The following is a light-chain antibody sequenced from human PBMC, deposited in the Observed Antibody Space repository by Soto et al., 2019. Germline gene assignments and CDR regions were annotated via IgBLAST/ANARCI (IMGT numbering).Light chain of an antibody. J-gene: IGLJ3*02. CDR3: CSYAGSKV. V-gene: IGLV2-11*01. CDR2: DVT. CDR1: SSDVGGYNF. Sequence: QSALTQPRSVSGSPGQSVTISCTGTSSDVGGYNFVSWYQQYPGKAPKLIIYDVTKGPSGVPDRFSGSKSGNTASLTISGLQTDDEADYYCCSYAGSKVFGGGTKLTVL.